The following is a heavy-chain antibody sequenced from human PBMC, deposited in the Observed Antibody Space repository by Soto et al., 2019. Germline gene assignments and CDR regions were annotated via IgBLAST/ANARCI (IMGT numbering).Heavy chain of an antibody. Sequence: GGSLRLSCAASGFTFSSFEMNWVRQAPGKGLEWVSKIGSSGSTIWYADSVKGRFTISRDNAKNSLYLQMDSLRGEDTAVYYCARATYSSSYYFDSWGQGTLVTVSS. CDR1: GFTFSSFE. V-gene: IGHV3-48*03. D-gene: IGHD6-6*01. J-gene: IGHJ4*02. CDR3: ARATYSSSYYFDS. CDR2: IGSSGSTI.